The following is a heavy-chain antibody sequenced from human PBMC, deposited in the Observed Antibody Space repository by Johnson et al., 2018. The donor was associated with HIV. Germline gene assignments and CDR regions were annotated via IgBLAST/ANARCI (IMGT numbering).Heavy chain of an antibody. D-gene: IGHD5-24*01. CDR3: AREPPVEMATHDAFDI. J-gene: IGHJ3*02. CDR1: GFTFSSYA. CDR2: ISYAGSNK. Sequence: QGQLVESGGGVVQPGRSLRLSCAASGFTFSSYAMHWVRQAPGKGLEWVAVISYAGSNKYYADSVTGRFTLSRDNSKNTLYLQMNSLRAEDTAVYYCAREPPVEMATHDAFDIWGQGTMVTVSS. V-gene: IGHV3-30-3*01.